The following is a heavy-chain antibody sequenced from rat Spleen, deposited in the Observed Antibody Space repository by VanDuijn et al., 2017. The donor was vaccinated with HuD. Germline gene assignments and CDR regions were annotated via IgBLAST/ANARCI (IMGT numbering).Heavy chain of an antibody. V-gene: IGHV5-25*01. CDR1: GFTFNNYD. D-gene: IGHD4-3*01. CDR2: INPGCYNT. J-gene: IGHJ3*01. Sequence: EVQLVESGGGLVQPGRSLKLSCEVSGFTFNNYDMAWIRQAPTKGLEWVASINPGCYNTYYRDSVKGRFTVSRDNSKSTLYLQVDSLRSEDTATYYCAIQDTSGYSNWFAYWGQGTLVTVSS. CDR3: AIQDTSGYSNWFAY.